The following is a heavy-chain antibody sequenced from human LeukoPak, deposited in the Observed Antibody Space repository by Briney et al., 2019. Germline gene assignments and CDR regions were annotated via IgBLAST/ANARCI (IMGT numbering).Heavy chain of an antibody. D-gene: IGHD4-17*01. CDR1: GFTFSSYS. CDR3: AGTVTTKGYYYYMDV. V-gene: IGHV3-21*01. J-gene: IGHJ6*03. CDR2: ISSSSSYI. Sequence: GGSLRLSCAASGFTFSSYSMNWVRQAPGKGLEWVSSISSSSSYIYYADSVKGRFTISRDNAKNSLYLQMNSLRAEDTAVYYCAGTVTTKGYYYYMDVWGKGTTVTVSS.